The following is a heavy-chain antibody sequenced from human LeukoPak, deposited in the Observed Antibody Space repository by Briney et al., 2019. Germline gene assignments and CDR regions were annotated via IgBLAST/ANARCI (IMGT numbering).Heavy chain of an antibody. CDR1: GXTFISYW. J-gene: IGHJ4*02. V-gene: IGHV3-74*01. Sequence: GGSLRLSCAASGXTFISYWMHWVRQAPGKGLVWVSRINSDGSTTSYAASVKGRFTISRDTAKNTLYLQMNSLRAEDTAVYYCARGHHYYDSSAYYYWGQGTLVTVSS. CDR3: ARGHHYYDSSAYYY. CDR2: INSDGSTT. D-gene: IGHD3-22*01.